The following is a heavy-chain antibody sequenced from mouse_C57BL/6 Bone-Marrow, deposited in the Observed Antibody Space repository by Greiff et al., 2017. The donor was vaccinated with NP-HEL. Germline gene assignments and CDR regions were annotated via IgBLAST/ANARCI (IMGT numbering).Heavy chain of an antibody. V-gene: IGHV1-64*01. J-gene: IGHJ3*01. Sequence: VQLQQSGAELVKPGASVKLSCKASGYTFTSYWMHWVKQRPGQGLEWIGMIHPNSGSTNYNEKFKSKATLTADKSSSTAYMQLSSLTSEDSAVYYYARSCYGPWFAYWGQGTLVTVSA. CDR3: ARSCYGPWFAY. D-gene: IGHD1-1*02. CDR1: GYTFTSYW. CDR2: IHPNSGST.